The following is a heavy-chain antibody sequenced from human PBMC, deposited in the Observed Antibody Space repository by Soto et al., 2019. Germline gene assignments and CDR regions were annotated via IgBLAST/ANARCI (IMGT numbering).Heavy chain of an antibody. D-gene: IGHD5-12*01. J-gene: IGHJ4*02. V-gene: IGHV1-69*01. CDR3: VGGWLRTGWLFYFDY. CDR1: GGTFSSYA. CDR2: IIPIFGTA. Sequence: QVQLVQSGAEVKKPGSSVKVSCKASGGTFSSYAISWVRQAPGQGLEWMGGIIPIFGTANYAQKFQGRVTITADESTSTGYMELSSLRSEDTAVYYCVGGWLRTGWLFYFDYWGQGTLVTVSS.